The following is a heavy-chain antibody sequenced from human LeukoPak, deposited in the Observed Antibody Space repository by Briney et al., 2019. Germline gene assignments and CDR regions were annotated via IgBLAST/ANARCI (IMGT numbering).Heavy chain of an antibody. CDR3: AHRLFDSSGYPFDI. J-gene: IGHJ3*02. CDR1: GFSLTTSGVG. CDR2: IYWDNDK. D-gene: IGHD3-22*01. Sequence: SGPTLVNPTQTLTLTCTFSGFSLTTSGVGVAWIRQPPGKALEWLALIYWDNDKRYSPSLKTRLTITKDTSKNQVVLTMTNMDPVDTATYYCAHRLFDSSGYPFDIWGQGTMVTVSS. V-gene: IGHV2-5*02.